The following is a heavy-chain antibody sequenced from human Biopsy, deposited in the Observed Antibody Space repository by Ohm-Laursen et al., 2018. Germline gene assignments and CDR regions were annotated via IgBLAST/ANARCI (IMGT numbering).Heavy chain of an antibody. CDR2: IYNTETI. Sequence: TLSLTCAVSGGSISSSTTYYWAWLRQPPGKGLEWIGSIYNTETIFYNPSLKSRVTISVDTSTNQFSLKVSSVTAADTALYFCARHPTGFWFDPWGHGTLVTVSS. J-gene: IGHJ5*02. V-gene: IGHV4-39*01. CDR1: GGSISSSTTYY. CDR3: ARHPTGFWFDP.